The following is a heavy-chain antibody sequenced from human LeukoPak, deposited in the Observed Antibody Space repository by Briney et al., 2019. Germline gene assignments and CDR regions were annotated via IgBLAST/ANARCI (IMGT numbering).Heavy chain of an antibody. V-gene: IGHV3-23*01. Sequence: PGGSLRLSCATSGFTFSSYLMSWVRQAPGRGLEWVSVISGNSGATYYADSVEGRFTISRDNAKNTVYLQMNNLRCEDTALYYCSKAGDTNYYRHGDYWGQGTLVTVSS. CDR1: GFTFSSYL. J-gene: IGHJ4*02. D-gene: IGHD4-11*01. CDR3: SKAGDTNYYRHGDY. CDR2: ISGNSGAT.